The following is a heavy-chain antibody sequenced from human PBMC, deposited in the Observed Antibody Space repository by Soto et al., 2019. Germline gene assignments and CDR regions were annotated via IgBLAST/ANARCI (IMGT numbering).Heavy chain of an antibody. CDR3: ARVGRNYYYYDGMDV. CDR1: GFTVSSNY. Sequence: EVQLVETGGGLIQPGGSLRLSCAASGFTVSSNYMSWVRQAPGKGLEWVSVIYSGGSTYYSDALKGRFTIYRENSKNTLYLQMNSLRAKDTAVYYCARVGRNYYYYDGMDVWGQGTTVTVSS. D-gene: IGHD2-15*01. V-gene: IGHV3-53*02. J-gene: IGHJ6*02. CDR2: IYSGGST.